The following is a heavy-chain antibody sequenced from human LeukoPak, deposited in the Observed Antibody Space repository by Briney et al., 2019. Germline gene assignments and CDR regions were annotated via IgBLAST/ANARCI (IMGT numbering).Heavy chain of an antibody. CDR3: ARDLVTTIVVPYDF. CDR1: GFTFSSYS. V-gene: IGHV3-48*01. D-gene: IGHD3-22*01. CDR2: ISDSSSTI. J-gene: IGHJ4*02. Sequence: GGSLRLSCAASGFTFSSYSMNWVRQVPGKGLEWVSYISDSSSTIYYADSVKDRFTISRDSAQNSLYLQMNSLRAEDTAVYYCARDLVTTIVVPYDFWGQGTLVTVSS.